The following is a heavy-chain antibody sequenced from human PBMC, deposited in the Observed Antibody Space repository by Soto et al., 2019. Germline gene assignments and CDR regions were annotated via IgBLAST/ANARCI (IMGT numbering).Heavy chain of an antibody. J-gene: IGHJ6*02. Sequence: QVQLQESGPGLVKPSGTLSLTCAVSGGSISSSNWWSWVRQPPGKGLEWIGEIYHSGSTSYNPSLKSRVTISVDKSKNQFSLQLSSVIAADTAVYYCARVSGSYYYGMDVWGQGTTVTVSS. CDR1: GGSISSSNW. CDR3: ARVSGSYYYGMDV. D-gene: IGHD1-26*01. V-gene: IGHV4-4*02. CDR2: IYHSGST.